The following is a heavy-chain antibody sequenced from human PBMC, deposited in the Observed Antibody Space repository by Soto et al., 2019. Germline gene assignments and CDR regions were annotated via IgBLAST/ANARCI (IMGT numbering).Heavy chain of an antibody. Sequence: ASVKVSCKTSGYTFSSIGINWVRQAPGQGLEWMGWISPYKGNTYYAQRLQGRVTMTTDTSTSTAYMELRSLRSDDTAVYFCARDLDGSGSYYTNYWGQGTLVTVSS. CDR3: ARDLDGSGSYYTNY. J-gene: IGHJ4*02. D-gene: IGHD3-10*01. CDR2: ISPYKGNT. CDR1: GYTFSSIG. V-gene: IGHV1-18*01.